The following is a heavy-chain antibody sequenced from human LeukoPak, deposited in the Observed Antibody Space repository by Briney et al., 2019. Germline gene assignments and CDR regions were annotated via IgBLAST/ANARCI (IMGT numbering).Heavy chain of an antibody. V-gene: IGHV3-30*18. D-gene: IGHD3-9*01. CDR1: GFTFSSYG. Sequence: GRSLSLSCAASGFTFSSYGMHWVRQAPGKGLEWVAVISYDGSNKYYADSVKGRFTISRDNSKNTLYLQMNSLRAEDTAVYYCAKDILTGYYNVSDYWGQGTLVTVSS. CDR2: ISYDGSNK. CDR3: AKDILTGYYNVSDY. J-gene: IGHJ4*02.